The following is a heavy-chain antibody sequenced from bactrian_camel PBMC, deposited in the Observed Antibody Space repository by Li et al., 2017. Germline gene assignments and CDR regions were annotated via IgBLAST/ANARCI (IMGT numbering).Heavy chain of an antibody. CDR3: ASGGSWKLSY. Sequence: VQLVESGGGLVPPGGSLRLSCTASRDGVIRDCITWFFQAPGKKREWVASVNRDGTTTKCSDSVKGRFTISSDNVKNTLYLQMNSLKPEDTAMYFCASGGSWKLSYWGQGTQVTVS. V-gene: IGHV3S1*01. CDR1: RDGVIRDC. CDR2: VNRDGTTT. J-gene: IGHJ4*01. D-gene: IGHD2*01.